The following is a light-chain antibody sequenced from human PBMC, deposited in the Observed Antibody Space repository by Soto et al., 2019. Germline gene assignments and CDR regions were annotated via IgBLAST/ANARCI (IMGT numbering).Light chain of an antibody. CDR2: GAS. V-gene: IGKV3-20*01. CDR3: RHPRSSPGT. CDR1: QSVSSSY. Sequence: VSQSVSSSYLAWYQQKPGQAPRLLIYGASSRATGIPDRFSCRAYETEFALSVSSPDPQNPAVYHCRHPRSSPGTFGGGTKVDI. J-gene: IGKJ4*02.